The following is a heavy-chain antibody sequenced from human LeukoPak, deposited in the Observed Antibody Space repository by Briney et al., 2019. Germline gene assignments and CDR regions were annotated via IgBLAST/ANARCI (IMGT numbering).Heavy chain of an antibody. CDR2: ISGSGGST. D-gene: IGHD6-19*01. CDR3: VKGWSQWLVRGDY. Sequence: PGGSLRLSCAASGFTFSSYAMNWVRQAPGKGLEWVSAISGSGGSTYYADSVKGRFTVSRANSKNTLYLQMKSLRAEDTAVYYCVKGWSQWLVRGDYWGQGTLVTVAS. CDR1: GFTFSSYA. V-gene: IGHV3-23*01. J-gene: IGHJ4*02.